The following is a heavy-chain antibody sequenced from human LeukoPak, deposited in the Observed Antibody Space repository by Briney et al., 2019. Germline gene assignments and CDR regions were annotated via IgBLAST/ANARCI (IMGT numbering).Heavy chain of an antibody. CDR2: IYYSGST. D-gene: IGHD1-26*01. Sequence: SETLSLTCTVAGGSISSYYWSWIRQPPGKGLEWIGYIYYSGSTNYNPSLKSRVTISVDTSKSQFSLKLSSVTAADTAVYYCARGIIVGATWGENYNCFDPWGQGTLVTVSS. V-gene: IGHV4-59*01. CDR3: ARGIIVGATWGENYNCFDP. J-gene: IGHJ5*02. CDR1: GGSISSYY.